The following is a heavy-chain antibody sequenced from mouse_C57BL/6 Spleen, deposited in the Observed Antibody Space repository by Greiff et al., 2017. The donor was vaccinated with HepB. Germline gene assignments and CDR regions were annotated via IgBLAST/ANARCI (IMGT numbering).Heavy chain of an antibody. CDR2: IHPSDSDT. CDR3: SIRGNYDSSDAIDY. D-gene: IGHD2-1*01. J-gene: IGHJ4*01. CDR1: GYTFTSYW. V-gene: IGHV1-74*01. Sequence: QVQLKQPGAELVKPGASVKVSCKASGYTFTSYWMHWVKQRPGQGLEWIGRIHPSDSDTNYNQKFKGKATLTVDKSSSTAYMQLSNLTSEDSAVYYCSIRGNYDSSDAIDYWGQGTSLTVSS.